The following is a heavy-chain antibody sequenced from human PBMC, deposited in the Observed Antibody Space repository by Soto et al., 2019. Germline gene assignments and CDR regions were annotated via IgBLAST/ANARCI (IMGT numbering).Heavy chain of an antibody. CDR2: ISRSGSTI. D-gene: IGHD3-16*01. J-gene: IGHJ6*02. Sequence: QMQLVESGGGLVEPGGSLRLSCEASGFTFSNHYMSWIRQAPGKGLEWVSYISRSGSTIYYADSVRGRFTISRDNSKNSLYLQMDSRRAEDTAMYYCGRDPELWDENVATRPSTYYYGMDVWGQGTTVTVSS. CDR3: GRDPELWDENVATRPSTYYYGMDV. CDR1: GFTFSNHY. V-gene: IGHV3-11*01.